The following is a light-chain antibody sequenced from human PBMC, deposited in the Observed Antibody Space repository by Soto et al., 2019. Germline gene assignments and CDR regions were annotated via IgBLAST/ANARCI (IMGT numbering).Light chain of an antibody. CDR1: SSDVGAYNY. CDR3: CSYAGSYTLV. V-gene: IGLV2-11*01. Sequence: QSALTQPRSVSGSPGQSVTISCTGTSSDVGAYNYVSWYQHHPGKAPKLMIDDVSKRPSGVPDRFSGSKSGSTASLTISGLQAEDEADYYCCSYAGSYTLVFGGGTKVTVL. J-gene: IGLJ3*02. CDR2: DVS.